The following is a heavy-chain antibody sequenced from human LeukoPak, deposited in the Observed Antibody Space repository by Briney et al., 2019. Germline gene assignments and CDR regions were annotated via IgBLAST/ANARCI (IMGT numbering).Heavy chain of an antibody. V-gene: IGHV6-1*01. D-gene: IGHD4-23*01. CDR1: GDSVSSGGSS. CDR2: TYYTSKWTG. J-gene: IGHJ5*02. CDR3: VRRAKGNSYFDP. Sequence: SQTLSLTCAISGDSVSSGGSSWHWIRQSPSRGLEWLGRTYYTSKWTGDSALSVRSRIAITPDTSKNQFTLQLNSVTGDDTAVYYCVRRAKGNSYFDPWGQGTLVVVSS.